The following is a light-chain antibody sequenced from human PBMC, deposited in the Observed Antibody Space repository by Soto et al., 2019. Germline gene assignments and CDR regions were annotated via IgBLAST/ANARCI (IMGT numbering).Light chain of an antibody. Sequence: QSALTQPASVSGSPGQSVTISCTGTSSDVGAYDYVSWYQHHPGKAPKLMIYEVSNRPSGVSDRFSGSKSGNTASLTISGLRAEDEADFYCSSYAPSSTVIFGGGTKVTVL. J-gene: IGLJ2*01. CDR1: SSDVGAYDY. CDR2: EVS. CDR3: SSYAPSSTVI. V-gene: IGLV2-14*01.